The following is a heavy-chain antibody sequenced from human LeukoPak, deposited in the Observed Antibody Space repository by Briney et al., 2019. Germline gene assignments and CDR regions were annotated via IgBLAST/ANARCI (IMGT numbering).Heavy chain of an antibody. CDR2: ISGSGGST. D-gene: IGHD3-16*02. CDR1: GFTFSSYA. J-gene: IGHJ4*02. CDR3: AKVSGYLLYFDY. V-gene: IGHV3-23*01. Sequence: PGGSLRLSCAASGFTFSSYAMSWVRRAPGKGLEWVSAISGSGGSTYYADSVKGRFTISRDNSKNTLYLQMNSLRAEGTAVYYCAKVSGYLLYFDYWGQGTLVTVSS.